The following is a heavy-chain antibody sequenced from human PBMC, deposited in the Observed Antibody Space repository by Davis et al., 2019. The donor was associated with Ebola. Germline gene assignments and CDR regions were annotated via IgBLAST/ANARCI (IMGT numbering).Heavy chain of an antibody. V-gene: IGHV4-30-2*01. Sequence: MPSETLSLTCAVSGGSISSGGYSWSWIRQPPGKGLEWIGYIYHSGSTYYNPSLKSQVTISVDRSKNQFSLKLSSVTAADTAVYYCARGKPFGSSFWFDPWGQGTLVTVSS. J-gene: IGHJ5*02. CDR2: IYHSGST. CDR3: ARGKPFGSSFWFDP. CDR1: GGSISSGGYS. D-gene: IGHD6-13*01.